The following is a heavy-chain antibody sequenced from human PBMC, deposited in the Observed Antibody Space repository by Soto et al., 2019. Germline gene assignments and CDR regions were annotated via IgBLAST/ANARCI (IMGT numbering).Heavy chain of an antibody. V-gene: IGHV4-59*01. Sequence: SETLSLTCSVSGAPITSIYWTWIRQPPGKGLEWIGYLDHQGYSNYSPSLRSRVSMSIDTSKNQLSLKVHSVTAADTAVYYCARDRPAYCGNVVCASFEYWGQGTLVTVSS. CDR2: LDHQGYS. CDR1: GAPITSIY. CDR3: ARDRPAYCGNVVCASFEY. J-gene: IGHJ4*02. D-gene: IGHD2-21*01.